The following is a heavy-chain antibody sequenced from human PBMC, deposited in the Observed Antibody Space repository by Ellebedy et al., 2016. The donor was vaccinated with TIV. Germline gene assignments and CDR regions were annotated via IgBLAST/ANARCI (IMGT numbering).Heavy chain of an antibody. J-gene: IGHJ6*02. D-gene: IGHD3-10*01. CDR3: AREPRRRTDDYGSGNYYYGMDV. CDR2: IKPSGGGT. Sequence: AASVKVSCKASGHSFTGYYIHWVRQAPGQGLEWMGMIKPSGGGTSYAQNFQGRVTMSRDTSTSTVYMELSSLRSEDTAVYFCAREPRRRTDDYGSGNYYYGMDVWGQGTTVTVSS. CDR1: GHSFTGYY. V-gene: IGHV1-46*01.